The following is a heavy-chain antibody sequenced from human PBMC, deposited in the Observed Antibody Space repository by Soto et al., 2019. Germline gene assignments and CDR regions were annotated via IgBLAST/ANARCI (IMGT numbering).Heavy chain of an antibody. D-gene: IGHD2-2*01. J-gene: IGHJ4*02. V-gene: IGHV4-59*08. CDR2: IYGSGGS. CDR1: GGSISGNS. CDR3: ARRCSSSSCSDH. Sequence: QVQVQESGPGLVKPSETLSLTCTVSGGSISGNSWNWIRQPPGKGLEWIACIYGSGGSNYNPSLKRRVTSAVDTSNEQFSLKLSSVTAADTAVYYCARRCSSSSCSDHWGQGTLVTVSS.